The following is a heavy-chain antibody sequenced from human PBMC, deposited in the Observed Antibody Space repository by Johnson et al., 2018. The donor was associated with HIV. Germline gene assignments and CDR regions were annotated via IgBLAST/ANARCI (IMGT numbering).Heavy chain of an antibody. CDR1: GFTFSSYW. D-gene: IGHD1-26*01. V-gene: IGHV3-66*01. CDR3: TRVFQSGSYVWWAHDAFDI. CDR2: IYSGGST. J-gene: IGHJ3*02. Sequence: VESGGGLVQPGGSLRLSCAASGFTFSSYWMSWVRQAPGKGLEWVSVIYSGGSTYYADSVKGRFTISRDNSKNTLYLQMNSLRAEDTAVYYCTRVFQSGSYVWWAHDAFDIWGQGTMVTVSS.